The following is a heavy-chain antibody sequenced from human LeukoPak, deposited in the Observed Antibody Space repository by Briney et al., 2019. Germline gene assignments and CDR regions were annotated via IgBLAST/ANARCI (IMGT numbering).Heavy chain of an antibody. CDR1: GFTFSSYS. CDR2: ISSSSSYI. CDR3: ARHPATYIAVAGHFDY. J-gene: IGHJ4*02. Sequence: GGSLRLSCAASGFTFSSYSMNWVRQAPGKGLEWVSSISSSSSYICYADSVKGRFTISRDNAKNSLYLQMNSLRAEDTAVYYCARHPATYIAVAGHFDYWGQGTLVTVSS. V-gene: IGHV3-21*01. D-gene: IGHD6-19*01.